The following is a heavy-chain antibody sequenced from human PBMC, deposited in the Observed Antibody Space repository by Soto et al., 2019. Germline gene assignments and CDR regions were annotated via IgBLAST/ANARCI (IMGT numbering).Heavy chain of an antibody. J-gene: IGHJ3*02. CDR3: XRXXXXXXXXHWVGDSALDI. V-gene: IGHV1-18*01. CDR1: GSTLTSYG. D-gene: IGHD2-21*01. Sequence: QVHLVQSGLEVKKPGASVSVSCRASGSTLTSYGISWVRQAPGQGFEWMGWISVNNGNTQYAQKFKGRVSMTTDTSTATVYMVXRSXXXXXXXVYXXXRXXXXXXXXHWVGDSALDIWGQGTMVTVSS. CDR2: ISVNNGNT.